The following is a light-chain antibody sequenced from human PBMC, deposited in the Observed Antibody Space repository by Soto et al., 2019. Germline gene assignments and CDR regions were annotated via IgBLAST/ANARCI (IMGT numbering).Light chain of an antibody. CDR2: AAS. CDR1: QSVDSSY. Sequence: EIVLTQSPGTLSLSPGERATLSCRASQSVDSSYLAWYQQKPGQAPRLLIYAASSRATGIPDRFSGSGSGTDFTLTISRLEPEDFAVFYCQLYTAFGQGTTVNIK. J-gene: IGKJ1*01. V-gene: IGKV3-20*01. CDR3: QLYTA.